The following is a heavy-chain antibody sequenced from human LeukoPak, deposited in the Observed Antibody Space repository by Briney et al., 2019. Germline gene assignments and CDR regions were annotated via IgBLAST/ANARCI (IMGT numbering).Heavy chain of an antibody. D-gene: IGHD5-12*01. CDR3: ARGRIYAVDY. CDR1: GGSISSGGYY. CDR2: IYYSGST. V-gene: IGHV4-31*03. Sequence: SETLSLTCTVSGGSISSGGYYWSWIRQHLGKGLEWIGYIYYSGSTYYNPSLKSRVTISVDTSKNQFSLKLSSVTAADTAVYYCARGRIYAVDYWGQGTLVTVSS. J-gene: IGHJ4*02.